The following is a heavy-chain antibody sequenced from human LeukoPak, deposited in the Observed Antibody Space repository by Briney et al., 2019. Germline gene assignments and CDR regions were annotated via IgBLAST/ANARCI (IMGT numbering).Heavy chain of an antibody. CDR3: ARDLGSLYYYDSSGVDALDI. J-gene: IGHJ3*02. Sequence: PGGSLRLSCAASGFTFSSYSMNWVRQAPGKGLEWVSYISSSSSTIYYADSVKGRFTISRDNAKNSLYLQMNSLRAEDTAVYYCARDLGSLYYYDSSGVDALDIWGQGTMVTVSS. CDR1: GFTFSSYS. CDR2: ISSSSSTI. D-gene: IGHD3-22*01. V-gene: IGHV3-48*01.